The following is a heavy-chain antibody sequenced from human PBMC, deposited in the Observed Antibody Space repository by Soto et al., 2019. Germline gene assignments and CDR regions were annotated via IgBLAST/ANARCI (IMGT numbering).Heavy chain of an antibody. CDR3: ARVKTVAAPLYYYYGMDV. CDR1: GFTFSDYY. V-gene: IGHV3-11*05. D-gene: IGHD6-19*01. J-gene: IGHJ6*02. CDR2: ISSSSSYT. Sequence: GGSLRLSCAASGFTFSDYYMSWIRQAPGKGLEWVSYISSSSSYTNYAESVKGRFTISRDNAKNSLYLQMNSLRAEDTAVYYCARVKTVAAPLYYYYGMDVWGQGTTVTVS.